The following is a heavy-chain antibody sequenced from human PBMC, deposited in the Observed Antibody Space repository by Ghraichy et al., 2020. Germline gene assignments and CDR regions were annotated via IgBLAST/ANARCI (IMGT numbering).Heavy chain of an antibody. CDR3: AGERSYGDAFGI. D-gene: IGHD3-10*01. Sequence: LSLTCAASGFNFTNYGIHWVRQAPGKGLEWVAVIWYDGNSKYYADYVKGRFSISRDNSKKTVNLQMNSLRAEDTAVYYCAGERSYGDAFGIWGQGTMVTVSS. V-gene: IGHV3-33*01. CDR1: GFNFTNYG. J-gene: IGHJ3*02. CDR2: IWYDGNSK.